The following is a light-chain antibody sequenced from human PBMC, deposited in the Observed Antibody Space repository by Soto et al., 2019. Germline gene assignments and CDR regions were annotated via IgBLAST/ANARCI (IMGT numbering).Light chain of an antibody. Sequence: DIQLTQSPSFLSASVGDRVTITCRASQGISKYLAWYQQKPGTAPKLLIYAASTLQSGVPSRFSGSGSGTEFTLTVNSLQPEDFATYYCQQINSYPLTFGGGTKVEIK. V-gene: IGKV1-9*01. CDR1: QGISKY. J-gene: IGKJ4*01. CDR2: AAS. CDR3: QQINSYPLT.